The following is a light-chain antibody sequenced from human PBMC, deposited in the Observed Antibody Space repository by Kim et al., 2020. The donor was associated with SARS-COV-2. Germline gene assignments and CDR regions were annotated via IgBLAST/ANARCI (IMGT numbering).Light chain of an antibody. Sequence: PGATGGITCSRYGMGKKCARWYPQKPSQAPVLVIYKDSERPSGIPERFSGSSSGTTVTLTISGAQVEDEADYYCYSAADNNHWVFGGGTQLTVL. CDR3: YSAADNNHWV. V-gene: IGLV3-27*01. J-gene: IGLJ3*02. CDR1: GMGKKC. CDR2: KDS.